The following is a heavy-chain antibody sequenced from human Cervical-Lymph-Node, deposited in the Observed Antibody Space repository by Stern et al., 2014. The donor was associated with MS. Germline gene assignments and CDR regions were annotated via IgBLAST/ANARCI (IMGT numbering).Heavy chain of an antibody. CDR1: GVTFSNYG. J-gene: IGHJ4*02. CDR3: AKDRGSGWSLDF. V-gene: IGHV3-30*18. D-gene: IGHD6-19*01. Sequence: VQLEESGGGVVQPGRSLRLSCAGSGVTFSNYGMNWVRQAPGKGLEWVAFISQDGSTNYSVDSVKSLFTISRNNSKTTMYVHMNSLRDEDTAVYYCAKDRGSGWSLDFWGQGTLVIVSS. CDR2: ISQDGSTN.